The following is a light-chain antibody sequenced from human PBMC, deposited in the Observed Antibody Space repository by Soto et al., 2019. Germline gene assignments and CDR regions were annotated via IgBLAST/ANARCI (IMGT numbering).Light chain of an antibody. Sequence: QSVLTQPASVSGSPGQSITISCTGTSSDVGGYPLVSWSQQHPGKAPKLMIYEGSKRPSGVSNRFSGSKSGYTASLTISGLQAEDEADYYCCSYAGPRYVFGSGTKVTVL. J-gene: IGLJ1*01. CDR1: SSDVGGYPL. CDR3: CSYAGPRYV. CDR2: EGS. V-gene: IGLV2-23*01.